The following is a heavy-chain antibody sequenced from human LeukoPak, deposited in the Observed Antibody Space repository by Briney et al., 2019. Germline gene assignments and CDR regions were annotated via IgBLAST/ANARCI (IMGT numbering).Heavy chain of an antibody. CDR2: IGSSSTYI. V-gene: IGHV3-21*01. CDR3: ARVGTYDTPDSHYRYMDV. Sequence: GGSLRLSCTASGFTFSTYTMNWVRQAPGKGLEWVSSIGSSSTYIYYADSVKGRFTISRDNAKNSLYLQLNSLRAEDTAVYYCARVGTYDTPDSHYRYMDVWGKGTTVTVSS. CDR1: GFTFSTYT. D-gene: IGHD3-16*01. J-gene: IGHJ6*03.